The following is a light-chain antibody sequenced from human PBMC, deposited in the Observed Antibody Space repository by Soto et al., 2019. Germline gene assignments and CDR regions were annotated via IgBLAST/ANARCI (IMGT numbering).Light chain of an antibody. J-gene: IGLJ1*01. CDR1: SNDVGGYNF. V-gene: IGLV2-14*01. CDR2: EVS. Sequence: QSVLTQPASVSGSPGQSITISCTGTSNDVGGYNFVSWYQQHPGKAPKVMISEVSNRPSGVSIRFSGSKSGNTASLTISGLQAEDEADYYCTSHRKNSPLPYVFGTGTKFTVL. CDR3: TSHRKNSPLPYV.